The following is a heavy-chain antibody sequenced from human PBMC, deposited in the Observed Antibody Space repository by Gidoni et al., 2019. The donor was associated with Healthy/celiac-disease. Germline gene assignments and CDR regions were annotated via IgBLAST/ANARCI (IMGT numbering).Heavy chain of an antibody. D-gene: IGHD1-20*01. CDR2: SGTAGDT. CDR3: ERGKTITGDFDY. V-gene: IGHV3-13*01. Sequence: EVPLVEPGGGLVQPGGSLILSCAASGFTFSSYDMHWVRQATGKGLEWVSASGTAGDTYYPGSVKGRFTTSRENAKNSLYLQMNSLRAGDTAVYYCERGKTITGDFDYWGQGTLVTVSS. J-gene: IGHJ4*02. CDR1: GFTFSSYD.